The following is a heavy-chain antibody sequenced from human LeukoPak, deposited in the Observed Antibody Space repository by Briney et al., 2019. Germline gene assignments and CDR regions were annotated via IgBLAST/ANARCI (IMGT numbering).Heavy chain of an antibody. Sequence: GGSLRLSCAASGFTFSSYVMSWVRQTPGKGLIWVSRICPGGTITNYADSVKGRFTISRDDAKNMMFLQMNSLRADDTAVYYCVRDFRSADYWGQGILVTVSS. J-gene: IGHJ4*02. CDR3: VRDFRSADY. CDR1: GFTFSSYV. CDR2: ICPGGTIT. V-gene: IGHV3-74*01.